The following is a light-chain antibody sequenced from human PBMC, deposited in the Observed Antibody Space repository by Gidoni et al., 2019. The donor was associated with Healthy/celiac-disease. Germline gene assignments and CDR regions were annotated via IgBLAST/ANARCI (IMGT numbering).Light chain of an antibody. CDR3: QQRSNWPPR. Sequence: DIVLTQSPATLSLSPGERATLSCRASQSVSSYLAWYQQKPGQAPRLLIYDASNRATGIPARCSGSGSGTDFTLTISSLEPEDFAVYYCQQRSNWPPRFGGGTKVEIK. V-gene: IGKV3-11*01. CDR1: QSVSSY. J-gene: IGKJ4*02. CDR2: DAS.